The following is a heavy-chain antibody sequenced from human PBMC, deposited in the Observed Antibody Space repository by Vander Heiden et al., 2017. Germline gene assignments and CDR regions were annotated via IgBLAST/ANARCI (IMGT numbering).Heavy chain of an antibody. Sequence: QVQLVESGGGVVQPGRSLRLSCAASGFTFSSYGMHWVRQAPGKGLEWVAVISYDGSNKYYADSVKGRFTISRDKSKNTLYLQMNSLRAEDTAVYYCAKDPQYRGGSYYYVYYYYYYGMDVWGQGTTVTVSS. CDR3: AKDPQYRGGSYYYVYYYYYYGMDV. V-gene: IGHV3-30*18. D-gene: IGHD1-26*01. J-gene: IGHJ6*02. CDR2: ISYDGSNK. CDR1: GFTFSSYG.